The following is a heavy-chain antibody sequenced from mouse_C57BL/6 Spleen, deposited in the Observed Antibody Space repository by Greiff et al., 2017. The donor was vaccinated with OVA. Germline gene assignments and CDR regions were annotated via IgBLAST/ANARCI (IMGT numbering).Heavy chain of an antibody. CDR1: GYTFTDYN. J-gene: IGHJ1*03. CDR3: ARGPYYSNYRYFDV. CDR2: INPNNGGT. D-gene: IGHD2-5*01. Sequence: VQLQQSGPELVKPGASVKIPCKASGYTFTDYNMDWVKQSHGKSLEWIGDINPNNGGTIYNQKFKGKATLTVDKSSSTAYMELRSLTSEDTAVYYCARGPYYSNYRYFDVWGTGTTVTVSS. V-gene: IGHV1-18*01.